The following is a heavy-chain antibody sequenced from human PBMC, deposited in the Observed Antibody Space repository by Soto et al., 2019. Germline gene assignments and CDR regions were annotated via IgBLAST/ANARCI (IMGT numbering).Heavy chain of an antibody. V-gene: IGHV1-3*01. D-gene: IGHD3-10*01. CDR3: ARGGGVWFGELLYKYYYYMDV. Sequence: ASVTVSCKASGYTFTSYAMHWVRQAPGQRLEWMGWINAGYGNTKYSQKFQGRVTITRDTSASTAYMELSSLRSEDTAVYYCARGGGVWFGELLYKYYYYMDVWGKGTTVTVSS. J-gene: IGHJ6*03. CDR1: GYTFTSYA. CDR2: INAGYGNT.